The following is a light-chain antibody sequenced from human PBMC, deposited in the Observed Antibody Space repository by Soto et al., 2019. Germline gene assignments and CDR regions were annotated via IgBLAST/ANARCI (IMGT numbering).Light chain of an antibody. CDR1: QSVSSH. CDR2: DAS. CDR3: QQRSSAIT. J-gene: IGKJ5*01. V-gene: IGKV3-11*01. Sequence: VLTQSPATLSLSPGERATLSCRASQSVSSHLAWFQQRPGQAPRLLIYDASNRATGIPARFSGRGSGTDFTLTISSLEPEDFAVYYCQQRSSAITFGQGTRLEIK.